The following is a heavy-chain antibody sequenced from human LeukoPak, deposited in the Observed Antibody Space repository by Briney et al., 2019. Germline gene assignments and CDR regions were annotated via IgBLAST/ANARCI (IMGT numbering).Heavy chain of an antibody. J-gene: IGHJ6*02. CDR3: AKNSIAAAGTYYYYYGMDV. Sequence: GGSLRLSCAASGFTFSSYGMHWVRQAPGKGLEWVAVISYDGGNKYYADSVKGRFTISRDNSKNTLYLQMNSLRAEDTAVYYCAKNSIAAAGTYYYYYGMDVWGQGTTVTVSS. CDR1: GFTFSSYG. V-gene: IGHV3-30*18. CDR2: ISYDGGNK. D-gene: IGHD6-13*01.